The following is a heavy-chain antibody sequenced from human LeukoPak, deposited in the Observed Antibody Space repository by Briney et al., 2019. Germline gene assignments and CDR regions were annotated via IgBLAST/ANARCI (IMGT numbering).Heavy chain of an antibody. CDR3: ARAVGNYYYYYYMDV. CDR2: IYYSGST. Sequence: PSETLSLTCTVSGDSISSYYWSWIRQPPGKGLEWIGYIYYSGSTNYNPSLKSRVTISVDTSKNQFSLKLSSVTAADTAVYYCARAVGNYYYYYYMDVWGKGTTVTVSS. CDR1: GDSISSYY. D-gene: IGHD1-26*01. V-gene: IGHV4-59*01. J-gene: IGHJ6*03.